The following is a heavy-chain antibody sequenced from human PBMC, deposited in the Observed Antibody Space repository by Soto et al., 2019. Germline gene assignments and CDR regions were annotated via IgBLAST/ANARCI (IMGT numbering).Heavy chain of an antibody. V-gene: IGHV4-39*01. Sequence: PSETLALTCTVSGGSISSSSYYWGWIRQPPGKGLEWIGSIYYSGSTYYNPSLKSRVTISVDTSKNQFSLKLSSVTAADTAVYYCARLGSWYYILPGESDYWGQGTLVTVSS. CDR3: ARLGSWYYILPGESDY. D-gene: IGHD3-9*01. J-gene: IGHJ4*02. CDR2: IYYSGST. CDR1: GGSISSSSYY.